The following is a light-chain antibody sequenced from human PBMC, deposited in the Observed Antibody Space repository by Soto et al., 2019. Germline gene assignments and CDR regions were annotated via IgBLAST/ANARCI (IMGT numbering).Light chain of an antibody. J-gene: IGKJ4*01. CDR3: RQTHTTPPT. CDR1: QNIDRY. V-gene: IGKV1-39*01. Sequence: DIHMTQSPSSLSASVGDSVTITCRPSQNIDRYLHWYQHIPGKAPKLLIYGASNLQSGVPSRFTGSGSRTHFTLTIRSLQPEDSATYYCRQTHTTPPTFGGGTKVE. CDR2: GAS.